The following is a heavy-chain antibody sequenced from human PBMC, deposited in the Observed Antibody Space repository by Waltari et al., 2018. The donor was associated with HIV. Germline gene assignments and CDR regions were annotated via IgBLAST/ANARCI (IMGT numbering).Heavy chain of an antibody. J-gene: IGHJ3*01. CDR3: ARAILWTFGEGFDAFNV. CDR1: GGSIRTYS. D-gene: IGHD3-10*01. CDR2: FSATGIK. Sequence: LQESGPGLVAPTEPLSITCPSSGGSIRTYSWNWIRQTPGQCLQWTVLFSATGIKNYNPSRRNRVNMSLDTANNLFSLNLTSVTAADTAVYYCARAILWTFGEGFDAFNVWGQGTRVIVSS. V-gene: IGHV4-4*07.